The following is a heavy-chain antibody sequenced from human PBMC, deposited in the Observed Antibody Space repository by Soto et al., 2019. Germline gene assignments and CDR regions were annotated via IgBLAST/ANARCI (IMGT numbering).Heavy chain of an antibody. CDR3: ARGRGGTYDAFDI. V-gene: IGHV4-59*01. CDR1: AGSISTYF. Sequence: PSETLSLTCTVSAGSISTYFWSWIRQPPGKGLEWIGYIYYSGTTNYNPSLKSRVTILLDTSKNQFSLRLSSVTAADTAVYYCARGRGGTYDAFDIWGQETLVTVSS. J-gene: IGHJ3*02. CDR2: IYYSGTT. D-gene: IGHD1-26*01.